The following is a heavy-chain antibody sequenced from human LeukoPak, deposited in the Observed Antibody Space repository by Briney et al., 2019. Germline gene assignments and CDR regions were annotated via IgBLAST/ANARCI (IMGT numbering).Heavy chain of an antibody. CDR1: GGTFSSYT. V-gene: IGHV1-69*02. CDR3: ARTGDSGYDIYYFDY. CDR2: IIPILGIA. J-gene: IGHJ4*02. D-gene: IGHD5-12*01. Sequence: ASVKVSCQASGGTFSSYTISWVRQAPGQGLEWMGRIIPILGIANYAQKFQGRVTITADKSTSTAYMELSSLRSEDTAVYYCARTGDSGYDIYYFDYWGQGTLVTVPS.